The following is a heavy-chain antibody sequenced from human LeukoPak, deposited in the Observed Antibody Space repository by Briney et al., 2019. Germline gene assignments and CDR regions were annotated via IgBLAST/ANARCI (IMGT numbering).Heavy chain of an antibody. CDR1: GVTFINAW. Sequence: GGSPRLSCAVSGVTFINAWMSWVRQAPGKGLEWVGRIKSNSDGGTTDYAAPVKGRFTNSRDDSKNTLYLQMNSLKTEATALYYCTPTKAGYSSSGPIDNWGQGTLVTVSS. J-gene: IGHJ4*02. D-gene: IGHD6-13*01. CDR2: IKSNSDGGTT. CDR3: TPTKAGYSSSGPIDN. V-gene: IGHV3-15*01.